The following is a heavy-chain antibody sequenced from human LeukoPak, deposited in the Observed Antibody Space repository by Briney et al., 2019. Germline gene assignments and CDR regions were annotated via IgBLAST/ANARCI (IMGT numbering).Heavy chain of an antibody. V-gene: IGHV3-66*01. D-gene: IGHD5-24*01. CDR3: TRDWLTRDGPINFYYYGMDV. Sequence: GGSLRLSCAASGFTFSSYAMSWVRQAPGKGLEWVSVLYSGGNTYYADSVKGRITISRDNSKNTLYLQMNSLRAEDTAVYYCTRDWLTRDGPINFYYYGMDVWGQGTTVTVSS. CDR1: GFTFSSYA. J-gene: IGHJ6*02. CDR2: LYSGGNT.